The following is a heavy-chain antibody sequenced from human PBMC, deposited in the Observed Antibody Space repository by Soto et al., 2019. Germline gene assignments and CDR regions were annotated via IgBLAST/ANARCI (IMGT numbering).Heavy chain of an antibody. J-gene: IGHJ6*02. CDR1: GGTVSRYY. D-gene: IGHD2-21*02. V-gene: IGHV4-59*02. CDR3: ARDLWGYCGTDCYPLDV. Sequence: SETLSLTCTVSGGTVSRYYWSWIRQPPGKGLEWIGYMYNTGSTVYNPSFKSRVTISVDTSKNQFSLKLNSVTAADTAVYHCARDLWGYCGTDCYPLDVWGQGTTVTVSS. CDR2: MYNTGST.